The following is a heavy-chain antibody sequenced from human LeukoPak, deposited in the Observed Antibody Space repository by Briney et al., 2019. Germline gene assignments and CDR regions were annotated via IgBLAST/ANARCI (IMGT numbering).Heavy chain of an antibody. J-gene: IGHJ6*03. CDR1: GFIFSSYT. CDR2: IYSGGST. D-gene: IGHD3-22*01. Sequence: GGSLRLSCAVSGFIFSSYTMNWVRQAPGKGLEWVSVIYSGGSTYYADSVKGRFTISRDNSKNTLYLQMNSLRAEDTAVYYCATCSYYYDSSGYYYYYYMDVWGKGTTVTVSS. V-gene: IGHV3-53*01. CDR3: ATCSYYYDSSGYYYYYYMDV.